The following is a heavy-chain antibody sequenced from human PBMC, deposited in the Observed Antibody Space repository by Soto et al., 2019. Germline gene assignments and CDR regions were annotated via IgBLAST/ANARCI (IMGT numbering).Heavy chain of an antibody. CDR1: GDSVSGNSAA. V-gene: IGHV6-1*01. D-gene: IGHD3-16*01. CDR3: ARELPYYVSSDSYLDY. J-gene: IGHJ4*02. Sequence: SQTLSLTCAISGDSVSGNSAARNWIRQSPSRGLEWLGRTYYRSRWYNDYAVSVKSRITVTPDTSKNQFSLHLNSVTPEDTAVYYCARELPYYVSSDSYLDYWGQGALVTVSS. CDR2: TYYRSRWYN.